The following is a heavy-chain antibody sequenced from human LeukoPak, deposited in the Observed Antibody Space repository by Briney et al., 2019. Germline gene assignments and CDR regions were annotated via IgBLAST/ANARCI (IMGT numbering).Heavy chain of an antibody. CDR3: ATDPTETTRWFDP. Sequence: GGSRRLSCAASGFTFSNNAMSWVRPAPGKGLEWVSGINNSGSKTYYADSVRGRFTMSRDNSKNTLYLQMNSLRVEDTAVYYCATDPTETTRWFDPWGQGTLVTVSS. J-gene: IGHJ5*02. CDR2: INNSGSKT. V-gene: IGHV3-23*01. D-gene: IGHD4-17*01. CDR1: GFTFSNNA.